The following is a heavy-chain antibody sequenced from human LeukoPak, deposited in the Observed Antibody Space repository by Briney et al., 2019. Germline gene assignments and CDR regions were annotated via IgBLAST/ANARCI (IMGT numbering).Heavy chain of an antibody. V-gene: IGHV4-31*03. D-gene: IGHD3-10*01. J-gene: IGHJ4*02. CDR1: GGSISSGGYY. CDR2: IYYNGST. Sequence: SETLSLTCTVSGGSISSGGYYWSWIRQHPGKGLEWIGYIYYNGSTYYNPSLKSRVTISVDTSRNQFSLKLSSVTAADTAVYYCARGSGFGGHWGQGTLVTASS. CDR3: ARGSGFGGH.